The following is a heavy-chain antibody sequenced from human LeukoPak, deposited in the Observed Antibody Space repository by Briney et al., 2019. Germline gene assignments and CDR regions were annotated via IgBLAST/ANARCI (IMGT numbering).Heavy chain of an antibody. CDR2: MPYDGSNK. D-gene: IGHD1-26*01. Sequence: PGGSLRLSCAASGFPFSSYGMHWVRQAPDRGLEWVAFMPYDGSNKYYADSVKGRFTITRDNSKKTLYLQMNSLRAEDTAVYYCARDKIVGATYFDYWGQGTLVTVSS. CDR3: ARDKIVGATYFDY. CDR1: GFPFSSYG. V-gene: IGHV3-30*02. J-gene: IGHJ4*02.